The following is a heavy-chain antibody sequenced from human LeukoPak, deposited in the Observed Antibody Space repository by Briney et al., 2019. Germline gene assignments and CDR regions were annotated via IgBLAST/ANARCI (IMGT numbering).Heavy chain of an antibody. CDR2: INPSGGST. Sequence: ASVKVSCKASGGTFSDYALNWVRQAPGQGLEWMGIINPSGGSTSYAQKFQGRVTMTRDMSTSTVYMELSSLRSEDTAVYYCARNMVRDYYYMDVWGKGTTVTVSS. CDR3: ARNMVRDYYYMDV. D-gene: IGHD3-10*01. CDR1: GGTFSDYA. V-gene: IGHV1-46*01. J-gene: IGHJ6*03.